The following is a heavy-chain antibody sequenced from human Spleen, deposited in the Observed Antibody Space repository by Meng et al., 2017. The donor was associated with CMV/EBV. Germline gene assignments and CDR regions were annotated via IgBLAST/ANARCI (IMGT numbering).Heavy chain of an antibody. V-gene: IGHV4-30-2*01. CDR2: IYHSGST. Sequence: SGASISRGGYSWGWIRQPPGKGLEYIGYIYHSGSTYYNPSLKSRVAISVDRSKNQVSLKLSSVTAADTAVYYCARGYCSRTSCYSFDYWGQGTLVTVSS. D-gene: IGHD2-2*01. J-gene: IGHJ4*02. CDR3: ARGYCSRTSCYSFDY. CDR1: GASISRGGYS.